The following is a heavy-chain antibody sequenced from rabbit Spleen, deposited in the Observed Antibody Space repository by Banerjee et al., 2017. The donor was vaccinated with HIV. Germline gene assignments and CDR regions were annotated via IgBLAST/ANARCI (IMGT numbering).Heavy chain of an antibody. CDR1: GFSFNTRNY. V-gene: IGHV1S40*01. D-gene: IGHD4-1*01. Sequence: QSLEESGGDLVKPGASLTLTCTASGFSFNTRNYVCWVRQAPGKGLEWIACIYGSGGSTWYASWVNGRFTISSHNAQNTLYLQLNSLTAADTATYFCVREVAGKFSLWGQGTLVTVS. J-gene: IGHJ4*01. CDR3: VREVAGKFSL. CDR2: IYGSGGST.